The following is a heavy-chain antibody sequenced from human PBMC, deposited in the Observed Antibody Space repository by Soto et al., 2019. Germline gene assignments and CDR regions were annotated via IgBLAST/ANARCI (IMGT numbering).Heavy chain of an antibody. V-gene: IGHV3-21*01. J-gene: IGHJ4*02. Sequence: GGSLRLSCAASGFTFSSYSMNWVRQAPGKGLEWVSSISSSSYIYYADSVKGRFTISRDNAKNSLYLQMNSLRAEDTAVYYCAGNPHRNYYDSSGYPVNWGQGTLVTVSS. CDR2: ISSSSYI. D-gene: IGHD3-22*01. CDR3: AGNPHRNYYDSSGYPVN. CDR1: GFTFSSYS.